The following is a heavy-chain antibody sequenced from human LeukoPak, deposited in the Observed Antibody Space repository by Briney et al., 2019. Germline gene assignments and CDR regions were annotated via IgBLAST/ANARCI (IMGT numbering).Heavy chain of an antibody. J-gene: IGHJ4*02. CDR3: ARGFGDSSDPFDY. CDR1: GFTFSSYG. Sequence: GGSLRLSCAASGFTFSSYGMHWVRQAPGKGLEWVAVISYDGSNKYYADSVKGRFTISRDNSKNTLYLQMNSLRAEDTAVYYCARGFGDSSDPFDYWGQGTLVTVSS. D-gene: IGHD3-22*01. CDR2: ISYDGSNK. V-gene: IGHV3-30*03.